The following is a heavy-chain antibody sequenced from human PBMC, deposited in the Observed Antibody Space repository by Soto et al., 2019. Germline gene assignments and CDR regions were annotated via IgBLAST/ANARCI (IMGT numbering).Heavy chain of an antibody. CDR1: GYTFTSYG. CDR2: ISAYNGNT. V-gene: IGHV1-18*04. Sequence: ASVKVSCKASGYTFTSYGISWVRQAPGQGLEWMGWISAYNGNTNYAQKLQGRVTMTTDTSTSTAYMELRSLRSDDTAVYYCARDRLAGIAAEKTFGTHYYGLDVWGQGTTVTVPS. J-gene: IGHJ6*02. CDR3: ARDRLAGIAAEKTFGTHYYGLDV. D-gene: IGHD6-13*01.